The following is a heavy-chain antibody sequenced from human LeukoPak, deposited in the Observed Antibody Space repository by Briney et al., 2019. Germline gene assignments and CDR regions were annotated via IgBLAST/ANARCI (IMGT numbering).Heavy chain of an antibody. Sequence: GGSLRLSCAASGFTFSSYSMNWVRQAPGKGLEWVSSISSSSSYIYYADSVKGRFTISRDNAKNSLYLQMNSLRAEDTAVYYCARSGRTTWFDPWGQGTLVTVSS. D-gene: IGHD3-10*01. CDR2: ISSSSSYI. J-gene: IGHJ5*02. V-gene: IGHV3-21*01. CDR1: GFTFSSYS. CDR3: ARSGRTTWFDP.